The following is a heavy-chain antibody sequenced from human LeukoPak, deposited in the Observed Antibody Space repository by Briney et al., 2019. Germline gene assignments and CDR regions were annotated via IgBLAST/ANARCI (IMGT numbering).Heavy chain of an antibody. V-gene: IGHV3-21*01. CDR3: ARSELGYYYYYMDV. Sequence: GGSLRLSCAASGFTFSSYSMNWVCQAPGKGLEWVSSISSSSSYIYYADSVKGRFTISRDNAKNSLYLQMNSLRAEDTGVYYCARSELGYYYYYMDVWGKGTTVTVSS. J-gene: IGHJ6*03. CDR1: GFTFSSYS. CDR2: ISSSSSYI. D-gene: IGHD7-27*01.